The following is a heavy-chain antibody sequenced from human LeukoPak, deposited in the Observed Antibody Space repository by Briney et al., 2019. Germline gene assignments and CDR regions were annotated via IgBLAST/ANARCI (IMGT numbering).Heavy chain of an antibody. CDR2: IYPGDSDT. Sequence: GEFLKISCKGSGYSFTSYWIGWVRQMPGKGLEWMGIIYPGDSDTRYSPSFQGQVTISADKSISTAYLQWSSLKASDTAMYYCARVAFYYGSGSYYHYWYFDLWGRGTLVTVSS. CDR1: GYSFTSYW. CDR3: ARVAFYYGSGSYYHYWYFDL. V-gene: IGHV5-51*01. J-gene: IGHJ2*01. D-gene: IGHD3-10*01.